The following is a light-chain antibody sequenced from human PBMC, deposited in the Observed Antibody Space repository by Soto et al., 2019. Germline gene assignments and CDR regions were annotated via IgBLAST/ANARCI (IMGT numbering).Light chain of an antibody. CDR1: SSDVGGYNF. V-gene: IGLV2-23*03. CDR2: EGS. J-gene: IGLJ1*01. CDR3: CSYAGFSSFV. Sequence: QSVLTQPASVSGSPGQSITISCTGTSSDVGGYNFVSWYRQYSGEVPKLIIFEGSKRPSGVSDRFSASKSGNTASLTISGLQAEDQADYYCCSYAGFSSFVFGAGTKVTVL.